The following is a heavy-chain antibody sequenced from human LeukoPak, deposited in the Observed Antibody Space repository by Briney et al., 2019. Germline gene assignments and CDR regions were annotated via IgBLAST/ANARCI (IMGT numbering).Heavy chain of an antibody. J-gene: IGHJ4*02. CDR2: TYYRSKWYN. Sequence: SQTLSLTCAISGDSVSSNSAAWNWIRQSPLRGLEWLGRTYYRSKWYNDYAVSVKSRITINPDTSKNQFSLQLNSVTPEDTAVYYCARDHCSGGSCYWRFDYWGQGTLVTVSS. CDR3: ARDHCSGGSCYWRFDY. D-gene: IGHD2-15*01. V-gene: IGHV6-1*01. CDR1: GDSVSSNSAA.